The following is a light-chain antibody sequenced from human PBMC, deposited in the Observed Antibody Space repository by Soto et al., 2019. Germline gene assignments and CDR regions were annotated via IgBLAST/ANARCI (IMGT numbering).Light chain of an antibody. J-gene: IGLJ3*02. CDR2: EVS. V-gene: IGLV2-23*02. Sequence: QLVLTQPASVSGSLGQSITISCTGTSSDVGNYNLVSWYQHHPVRAPKLMIYEVSKRPSGVSNRFSGSKSDNTAFLTICGLQAEDEANYYCCSYAGDIRWAFGGGTKLTVL. CDR1: SSDVGNYNL. CDR3: CSYAGDIRWA.